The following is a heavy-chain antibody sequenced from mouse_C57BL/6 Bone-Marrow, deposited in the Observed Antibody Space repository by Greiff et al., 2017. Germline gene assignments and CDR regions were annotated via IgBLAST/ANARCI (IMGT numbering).Heavy chain of an antibody. D-gene: IGHD2-4*01. CDR3: ARNPTYDYVFAY. Sequence: QVQLQQPGTELVKPGASVKLSCKASGYTFTSYWLHWVKQRPGQGLEWIGNINPSNGGTTYNEKFKSKATLTVDKSSSTAYMQLSSLTSEDSAVYYCARNPTYDYVFAYWGQGTLVTGSA. V-gene: IGHV1-53*01. CDR2: INPSNGGT. CDR1: GYTFTSYW. J-gene: IGHJ3*01.